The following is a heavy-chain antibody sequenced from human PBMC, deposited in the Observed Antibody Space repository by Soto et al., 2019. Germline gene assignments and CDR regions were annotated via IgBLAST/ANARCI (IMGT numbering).Heavy chain of an antibody. Sequence: QVQLVQSGAEVKKPGSSVKVSCKASGGTFSTYTLSWVRQAPGQGLEWMGGIIPIFGSANYAQRFQGRVTITADESTTTDHMELSSLRSKDTAVYYCASGDIYISSSYYYGMDVWGQGTTVTVSS. V-gene: IGHV1-69*01. CDR3: ASGDIYISSSYYYGMDV. J-gene: IGHJ6*02. CDR1: GGTFSTYT. CDR2: IIPIFGSA. D-gene: IGHD2-21*01.